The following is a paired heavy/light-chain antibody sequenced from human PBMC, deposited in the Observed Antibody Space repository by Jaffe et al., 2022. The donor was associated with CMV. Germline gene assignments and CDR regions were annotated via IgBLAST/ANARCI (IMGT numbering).Light chain of an antibody. V-gene: IGKV1-9*01. CDR2: AAS. CDR3: QQLNSYPRT. Sequence: IQLTQSPSSLSASVGDRVTITCRASQGISSSLAWYQQKPGKAPKLLIFAASTLQSGVPPRFSGSGSGTDFTLTISSLQPEDFATYFCQQLNSYPRTFGQGTRVDIK. J-gene: IGKJ1*01. CDR1: QGISSS.
Heavy chain of an antibody. CDR2: ISSRGDNI. CDR3: ARDGVTDPLYYYHYYMDV. D-gene: IGHD4-4*01. J-gene: IGHJ6*03. CDR1: GFTFSSYE. Sequence: EMQLVESGGGLVQPGGSLRLSCAASGFTFSSYEMNWVRQAPGKGLEWISYISSRGDNIYYADSVKGRFTISRDNAKNSLYLQMNSLRAEDTAVYYCARDGVTDPLYYYHYYMDVWGKGTTVTVSS. V-gene: IGHV3-48*03.